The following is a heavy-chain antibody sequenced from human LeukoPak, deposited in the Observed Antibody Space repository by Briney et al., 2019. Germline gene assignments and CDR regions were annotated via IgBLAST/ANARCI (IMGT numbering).Heavy chain of an antibody. V-gene: IGHV1-3*03. D-gene: IGHD6-19*01. CDR1: GYTFTSYA. CDR2: INAGNGNT. J-gene: IGHJ6*03. Sequence: ASVKVSCKASGYTFTSYAMHWVRQAPGQRLEWMGWINAGNGNTKYSQEFQGRVTITRDTSASTAYMELSSLRSEDMAVYYCARVGAAVAGYVYYYYMDVWGKGTTVTVSS. CDR3: ARVGAAVAGYVYYYYMDV.